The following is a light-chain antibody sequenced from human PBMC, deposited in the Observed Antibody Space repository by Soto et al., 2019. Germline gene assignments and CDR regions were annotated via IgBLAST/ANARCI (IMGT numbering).Light chain of an antibody. Sequence: QSALTQPPSASGTPGQRVTISCFGSSSNIGSNNVDWYQQLPGTAPKLLIHNNNQRPSGVPDRFSGSKSATSGSLAISGLQSEDEADYYCAAWDDGLNGWVFGGGTKVTVL. CDR1: SSNIGSNN. J-gene: IGLJ3*02. V-gene: IGLV1-44*01. CDR3: AAWDDGLNGWV. CDR2: NNN.